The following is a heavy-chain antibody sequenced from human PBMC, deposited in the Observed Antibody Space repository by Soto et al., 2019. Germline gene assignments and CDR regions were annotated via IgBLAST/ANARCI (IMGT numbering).Heavy chain of an antibody. CDR3: ARHLAASDV. J-gene: IGHJ4*02. CDR1: GYTFINYY. CDR2: INPTGGST. D-gene: IGHD6-25*01. Sequence: QVQLVQSGAEVKKPGASVKVSCKASGYTFINYYIHWVRQAPGHGLEWMAIINPTGGSTNYAQKFQGRLTLTMDTSTTTVYMELSSLTSEDTAIYYCARHLAASDVWGQGTLFTVSS. V-gene: IGHV1-46*01.